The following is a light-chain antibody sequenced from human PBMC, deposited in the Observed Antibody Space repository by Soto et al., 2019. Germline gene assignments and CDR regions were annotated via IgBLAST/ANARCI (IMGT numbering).Light chain of an antibody. V-gene: IGKV1-9*01. Sequence: IRLTQSPSSLSASVGDRVTITCRASQGISGYLAWYQQQPGKAPKLVIDIASTLQSGVPSRCSGSGSGTDFSLTISILQPEDAATYYWQQLNSYAVKFGPGTKVDIK. CDR3: QQLNSYAVK. CDR1: QGISGY. J-gene: IGKJ3*01. CDR2: IAS.